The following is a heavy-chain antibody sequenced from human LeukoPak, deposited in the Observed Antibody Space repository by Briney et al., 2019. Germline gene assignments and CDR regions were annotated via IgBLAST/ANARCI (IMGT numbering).Heavy chain of an antibody. J-gene: IGHJ6*03. CDR1: GFTFSSYS. CDR3: ARDQRDYYYYYMDV. V-gene: IGHV3-48*04. CDR2: ISSSSRTI. Sequence: GGSLRLPCAASGFTFSSYSINWVRQAPGKGLEWVSYISSSSRTIWYADSVKGRFTISRDNAKKSLYLQMNSLRAEDTAVYYCARDQRDYYYYYMDVWGKGTTVTVSS.